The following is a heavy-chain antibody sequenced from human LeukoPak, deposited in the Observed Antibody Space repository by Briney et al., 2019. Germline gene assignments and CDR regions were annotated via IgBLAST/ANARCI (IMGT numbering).Heavy chain of an antibody. D-gene: IGHD2-8*01. CDR2: IYFTGST. Sequence: SETLSLTCTVPGASISGHSWSWIRQPPGKGLEWIGYIYFTGSTNYVPSLHSRVTISVDTSRNQFSLKLTSVTAADTAVYYCARLGVEMEIDPWGQGTLVTVSS. CDR3: ARLGVEMEIDP. V-gene: IGHV4-59*11. CDR1: GASISGHS. J-gene: IGHJ5*02.